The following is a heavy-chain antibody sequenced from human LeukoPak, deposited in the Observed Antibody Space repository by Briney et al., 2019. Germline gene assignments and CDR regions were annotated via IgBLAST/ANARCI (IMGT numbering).Heavy chain of an antibody. CDR3: AKDGGYGDYDPAFDY. D-gene: IGHD4-17*01. CDR1: GFTFSSYA. V-gene: IGHV3-23*01. Sequence: GGSLRLSCAASGFTFSSYAMSWVRQAQGKGLEWVSAISGSGGSTYYADSVKGRFTISRDNSKNTLYLQMNSLRGEDTAVYYCAKDGGYGDYDPAFDYWGQGTLVTVSS. J-gene: IGHJ4*02. CDR2: ISGSGGST.